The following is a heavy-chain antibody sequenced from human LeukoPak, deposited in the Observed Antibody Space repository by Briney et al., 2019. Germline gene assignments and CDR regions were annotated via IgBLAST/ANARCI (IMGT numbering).Heavy chain of an antibody. CDR2: ISSNGDNT. Sequence: GVSLRLSCSASGFPFNTYAIHWVRQAPGKGLEYVAGISSNGDNTDFADSAKGRFTISRDNSKSTLFLQMNSLRAEDTAVYFCTRDSALLGVAFDLWGQGTVVTVSS. J-gene: IGHJ3*01. D-gene: IGHD2-15*01. V-gene: IGHV3-64D*06. CDR3: TRDSALLGVAFDL. CDR1: GFPFNTYA.